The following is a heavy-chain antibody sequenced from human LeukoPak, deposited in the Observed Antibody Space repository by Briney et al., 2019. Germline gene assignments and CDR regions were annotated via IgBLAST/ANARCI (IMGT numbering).Heavy chain of an antibody. CDR3: ARDRDYYGSGHTGY. V-gene: IGHV1-18*01. CDR2: ISAYNGNT. Sequence: GASVKVSCKACGYTFTSYGIRWVRQAPGQGLEWMGWISAYNGNTNYAQKLQGRVTMTTDTSTSTAYMELRSLRSDDTAVYYCARDRDYYGSGHTGYWGQGTLVTVSS. CDR1: GYTFTSYG. D-gene: IGHD3-10*01. J-gene: IGHJ4*02.